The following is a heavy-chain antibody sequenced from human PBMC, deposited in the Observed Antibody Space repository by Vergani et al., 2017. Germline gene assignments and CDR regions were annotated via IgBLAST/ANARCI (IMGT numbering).Heavy chain of an antibody. J-gene: IGHJ4*02. Sequence: QVQLVQSGAEVKKPGASVKVSCKASGYTFTGYYMHWVRQAPGQGLEWMGWINPISGGTNYAQKFQGRVTKTRDTSISTAYRELSRLRSDDTAVYYCARDLEQWLVLKYGFDYWGQGTLVTVSS. V-gene: IGHV1-2*02. CDR2: INPISGGT. CDR1: GYTFTGYY. D-gene: IGHD6-19*01. CDR3: ARDLEQWLVLKYGFDY.